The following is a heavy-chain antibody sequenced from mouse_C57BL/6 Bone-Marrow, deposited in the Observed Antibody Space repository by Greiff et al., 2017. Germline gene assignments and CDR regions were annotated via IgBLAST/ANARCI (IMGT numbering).Heavy chain of an antibody. CDR3: SSFDGNYFDF. CDR1: GFNIKDYY. J-gene: IGHJ2*01. CDR2: IDPEIGDT. Sequence: EVQLQQSGAELVRPGASVKLSCTASGFNIKDYYIPWVKQRPEQGLEWIGWIDPEIGDTEYASKFQGKATITSDTSSNTAYLQLSSLTSEDTAVYYCSSFDGNYFDFWGQGTPLTVAS. D-gene: IGHD2-3*01. V-gene: IGHV14-4*01.